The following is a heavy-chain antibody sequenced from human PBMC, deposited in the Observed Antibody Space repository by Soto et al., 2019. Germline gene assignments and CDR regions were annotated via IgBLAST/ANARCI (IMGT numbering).Heavy chain of an antibody. CDR1: GFTFSSYW. CDR2: INSDGSST. J-gene: IGHJ6*02. Sequence: EVQLVESGGGLVQPGGSLRLSCAASGFTFSSYWMHWVRQAPGKGLVGVSRINSDGSSTSYADSVKGRFTISRDNAKNTLYLQMNSLRAEDTAVYYCAREGSVGGWYDGYYYYGMDVWGQGTTVTVSS. D-gene: IGHD6-19*01. CDR3: AREGSVGGWYDGYYYYGMDV. V-gene: IGHV3-74*01.